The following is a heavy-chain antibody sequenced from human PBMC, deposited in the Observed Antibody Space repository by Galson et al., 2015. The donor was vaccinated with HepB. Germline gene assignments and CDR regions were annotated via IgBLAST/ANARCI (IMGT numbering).Heavy chain of an antibody. V-gene: IGHV1-2*02. Sequence: SVKVSCKASGYTFTGYYMHRVRQAPGQGLEWMGWINPNSGGTNYAQKFQGRVTMTRDTSISTAYMELSRLRSDDTAVYYGARGGRGYCSSTSCYRTDDAFDIWGQGTMVTVSS. CDR1: GYTFTGYY. CDR2: INPNSGGT. D-gene: IGHD2-2*01. J-gene: IGHJ3*02. CDR3: ARGGRGYCSSTSCYRTDDAFDI.